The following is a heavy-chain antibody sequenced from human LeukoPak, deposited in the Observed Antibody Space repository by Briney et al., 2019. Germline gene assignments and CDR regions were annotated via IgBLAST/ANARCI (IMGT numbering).Heavy chain of an antibody. CDR2: IIPIFGTA. J-gene: IGHJ6*03. Sequence: SVKVSCKASGGSFSGYAISWVRQAPGQGLEWMGRIIPIFGTANYAQRFQDRVTITADIVSSTAYMELTSLTSGDTAVYFCAKQGAARQDYYMDVWGNGTTVTVSS. CDR3: AKQGAARQDYYMDV. V-gene: IGHV1-69*06. CDR1: GGSFSGYA. D-gene: IGHD5-18*01.